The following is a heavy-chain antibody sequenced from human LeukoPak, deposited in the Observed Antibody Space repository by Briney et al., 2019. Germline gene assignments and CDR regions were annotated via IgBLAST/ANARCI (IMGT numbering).Heavy chain of an antibody. V-gene: IGHV3-30-3*01. CDR3: ARERQDTILHSGAFDI. Sequence: GRCLRLSCAASGFTFSTYFMHWVRQAPGKGLEWVADIASDGSRTFYVESVKGRFTISRDNSKNTLYLQMNSLRAEDTAVYFCARERQDTILHSGAFDIWGQGTMVTVSS. D-gene: IGHD2-21*01. J-gene: IGHJ3*02. CDR1: GFTFSTYF. CDR2: IASDGSRT.